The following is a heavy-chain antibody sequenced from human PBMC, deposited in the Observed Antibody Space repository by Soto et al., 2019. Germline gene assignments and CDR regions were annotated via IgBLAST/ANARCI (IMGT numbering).Heavy chain of an antibody. CDR3: ARGYTYSQPSDYGGNSKALRYGMDV. V-gene: IGHV1-3*01. Sequence: VASVKVSCKASGYTFTSYAMHWVRQAPGQRLEWMGWINAGNGNTKYSQKFQGRVTITRDTSASTAYMELSSLRSEDTAVYYCARGYTYSQPSDYGGNSKALRYGMDVWGQGTTVTVSS. D-gene: IGHD4-17*01. CDR1: GYTFTSYA. CDR2: INAGNGNT. J-gene: IGHJ6*02.